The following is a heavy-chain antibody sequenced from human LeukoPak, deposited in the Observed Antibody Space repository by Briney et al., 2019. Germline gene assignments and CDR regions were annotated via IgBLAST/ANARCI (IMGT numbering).Heavy chain of an antibody. Sequence: GGSLRLSCEASGFTFSSCALSWVRQAPGKGLEWVSAISGGGGTTWYADSVRGRFTISRANSKNTLYLQMNSLRAEDTALYYCAKDPIVFNSGDYYLGAFNIWGQGAMVTVSS. J-gene: IGHJ3*02. V-gene: IGHV3-23*01. CDR2: ISGGGGTT. CDR3: AKDPIVFNSGDYYLGAFNI. CDR1: GFTFSSCA. D-gene: IGHD2-21*02.